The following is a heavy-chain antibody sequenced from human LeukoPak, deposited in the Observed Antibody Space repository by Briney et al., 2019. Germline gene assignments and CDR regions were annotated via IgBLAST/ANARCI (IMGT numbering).Heavy chain of an antibody. Sequence: SETLSLTCTVSGGSISSGDYYWSWVRQPPGKGLEWIGEMYPSGTTHSNPSVKSRVTISIDKSKNQFFLNLSSVTAADTAVYYCAGLVGRYSSGLYYYYFDYWGQGTLVTVSS. J-gene: IGHJ4*02. CDR1: GGSISSGDYY. CDR3: AGLVGRYSSGLYYYYFDY. D-gene: IGHD3-22*01. V-gene: IGHV4-39*07. CDR2: MYPSGTT.